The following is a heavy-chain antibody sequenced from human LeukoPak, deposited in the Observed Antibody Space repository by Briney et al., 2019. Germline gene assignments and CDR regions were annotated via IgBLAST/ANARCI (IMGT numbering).Heavy chain of an antibody. CDR3: TRGGDYEGPNYFDY. V-gene: IGHV1-2*02. CDR1: GYTFTVFY. D-gene: IGHD3-22*01. J-gene: IGHJ4*02. Sequence: ASVKVSCKASGYTFTVFYMYWVRQAPGQGLEWMGWINPNSGGTNYPQNFQGRVTMTRDTSISTAYMELSRLRSDDTAVYYCTRGGDYEGPNYFDYWGQGTLVTVPS. CDR2: INPNSGGT.